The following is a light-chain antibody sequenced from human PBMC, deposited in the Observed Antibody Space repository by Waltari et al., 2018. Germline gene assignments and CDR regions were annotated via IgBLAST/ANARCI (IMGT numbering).Light chain of an antibody. CDR3: CSYAGRGTYV. CDR1: TSYVGNYEL. CDR2: EVI. V-gene: IGLV2-23*02. Sequence: QSALTQPASVSGTPGQSITISCTGTTSYVGNYELVSWYQHHPGKAPKLLICEVIKRPSGVSSRFSGSKSGSTASLIISGLQPEDEADYYCCSYAGRGTYVFGSGTKVTVL. J-gene: IGLJ1*01.